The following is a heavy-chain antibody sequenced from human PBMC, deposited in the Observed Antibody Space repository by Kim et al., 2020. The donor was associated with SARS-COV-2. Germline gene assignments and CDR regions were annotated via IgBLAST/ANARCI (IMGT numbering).Heavy chain of an antibody. CDR2: IREDGSFK. V-gene: IGHV3-7*05. CDR3: ARDGGPVPTYRLDY. D-gene: IGHD4-17*01. CDR1: GFNFRGYS. Sequence: GGSLRLSCAASGFNFRGYSMTWVRQAPGKGLECLANIREDGSFKYYVDSVRGRFTIPRDNAKNSLYLQMNSLRAEDTAVYYCARDGGPVPTYRLDYWSQGTLVSVSS. J-gene: IGHJ4*02.